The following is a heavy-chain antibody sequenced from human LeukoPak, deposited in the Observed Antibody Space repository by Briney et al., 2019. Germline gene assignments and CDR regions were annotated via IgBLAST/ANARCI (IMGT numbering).Heavy chain of an antibody. CDR2: IFYSGSA. Sequence: SETLSLTCTVSGGSIRSGDYYWNWIRQPPGKDLEWIGYIFYSGSAYYHPSLKSRVTISVDTSKNQFSLKLTSVTAADTAVYYCARIDYADYVLGGMDVWGKGTTVTVSS. CDR3: ARIDYADYVLGGMDV. CDR1: GGSIRSGDYY. V-gene: IGHV4-30-4*01. J-gene: IGHJ6*04. D-gene: IGHD4-17*01.